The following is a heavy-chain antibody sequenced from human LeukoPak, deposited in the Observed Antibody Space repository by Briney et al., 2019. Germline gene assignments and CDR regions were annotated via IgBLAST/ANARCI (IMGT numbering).Heavy chain of an antibody. V-gene: IGHV4-34*01. CDR1: GGSFSGYY. CDR2: INHSGST. Sequence: SETLSLTCAVYGGSFSGYYWSWIRQPPGKGLEWIGEINHSGSTNYNPSLKSRVTISIDTAKNQFSLKLSSVNAADTAVYYCTRQPKSCTPGVFVTGKARWFDSWGQGTLVTVSS. D-gene: IGHD3-10*01. J-gene: IGHJ5*01. CDR3: TRQPKSCTPGVFVTGKARWFDS.